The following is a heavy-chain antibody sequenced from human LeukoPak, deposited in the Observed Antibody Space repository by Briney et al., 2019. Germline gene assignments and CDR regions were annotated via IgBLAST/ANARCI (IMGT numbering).Heavy chain of an antibody. Sequence: GGSLRLSCAASGFTFSSYWMHWVRQAPGKGLLWVSRIKSDGSETSYADSVKGRFTISRDNARNTLYLQMNSLRPEDTAIYYCASDRVFYGLDVWGQGTTVTVSS. V-gene: IGHV3-74*01. CDR1: GFTFSSYW. J-gene: IGHJ6*02. CDR3: ASDRVFYGLDV. CDR2: IKSDGSET.